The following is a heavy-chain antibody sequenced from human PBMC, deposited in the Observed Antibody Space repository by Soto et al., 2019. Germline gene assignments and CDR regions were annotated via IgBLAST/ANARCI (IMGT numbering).Heavy chain of an antibody. D-gene: IGHD6-13*01. V-gene: IGHV3-7*04. CDR2: IKQDGSEK. J-gene: IGHJ4*02. CDR1: GFTFSSYW. Sequence: GESLKISCAASGFTFSSYWMSWVRQAPGKGLEWVANIKQDGSEKYYVDSVKGRFTISRDNAKNSLYLQMNSLRAEDTAVYYCARGGSSWYTFDYWGQGTLVTVSS. CDR3: ARGGSSWYTFDY.